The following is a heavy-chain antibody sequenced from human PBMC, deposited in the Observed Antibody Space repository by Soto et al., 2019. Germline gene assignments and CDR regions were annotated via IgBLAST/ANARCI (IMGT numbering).Heavy chain of an antibody. CDR3: VRDRDLGGDMAHGDF. CDR2: ITVVTGNT. V-gene: IGHV3-11*06. Sequence: PGGSLRLSCEASGFSMSGYIMCWVRQSAGKGLEWLAYITVVTGNTRYADSVKGRFTISADRGRNSVFLQLNSLRDEDTAVYYCVRDRDLGGDMAHGDFWGQGTLVTVSS. J-gene: IGHJ4*01. D-gene: IGHD2-21*01. CDR1: GFSMSGYI.